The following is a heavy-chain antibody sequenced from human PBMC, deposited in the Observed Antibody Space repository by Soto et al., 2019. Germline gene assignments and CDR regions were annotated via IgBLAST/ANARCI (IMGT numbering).Heavy chain of an antibody. J-gene: IGHJ6*02. CDR1: GIPVSSNY. D-gene: IGHD3-10*01. CDR2: LHSGGDT. Sequence: EVQLVESGGGFVQPGGSLRLSCVASGIPVSSNYMTWVRQAPGKGLEWVSVLHSGGDTYYANSVKGRFTISRHDSTNTLSLQMNSLTAEDTAVYYCARDGPYYYASRMDVWGQGTTVTVSS. V-gene: IGHV3-53*04. CDR3: ARDGPYYYASRMDV.